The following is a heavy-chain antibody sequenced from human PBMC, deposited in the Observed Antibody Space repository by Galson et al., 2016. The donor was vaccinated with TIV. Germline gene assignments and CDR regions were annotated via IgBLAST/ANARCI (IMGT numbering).Heavy chain of an antibody. CDR3: ARLRSCGGDCYYFDY. V-gene: IGHV3-20*01. CDR1: GFTFDAYD. CDR2: INWNGGST. D-gene: IGHD2-21*02. J-gene: IGHJ4*02. Sequence: SLRLSCAASGFTFDAYDMNWVRQAPGKGLEWVSGINWNGGSTGYADSVKGRFTISRDNAKNSLYLQMNSLRAEDTALYHRARLRSCGGDCYYFDYWGQGTLVTVSS.